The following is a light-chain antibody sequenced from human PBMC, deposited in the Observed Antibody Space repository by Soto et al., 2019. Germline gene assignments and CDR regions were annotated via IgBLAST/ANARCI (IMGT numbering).Light chain of an antibody. CDR1: SSNIGSNN. V-gene: IGLV1-44*01. CDR3: EAWDDSLNGVV. Sequence: QSVLTQTPSASGTPGQRVNISCSGSSSNIGSNNGNWYQQLPGTAPKLLIYSNNQRPSGVPDRFSGSKSGTSASLAISGLQSEDEADDYCEAWDDSLNGVVFGGGTKVTVL. CDR2: SNN. J-gene: IGLJ2*01.